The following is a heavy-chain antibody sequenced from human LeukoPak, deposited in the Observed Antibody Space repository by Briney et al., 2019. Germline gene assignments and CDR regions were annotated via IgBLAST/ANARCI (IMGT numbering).Heavy chain of an antibody. V-gene: IGHV1-2*02. D-gene: IGHD3-16*01. CDR3: ATWGLHFDI. J-gene: IGHJ3*02. CDR1: GYIFTGNY. CDR2: IRPNSGGT. Sequence: ASVKVSCKASGYIFTGNYMHWVRQAPGQGLEWMGWIRPNSGGTNYTQKFQGRVTMTRDTSINTAYMELSRLTSDGTAVYFCATWGLHFDIWGQGTMVIVAS.